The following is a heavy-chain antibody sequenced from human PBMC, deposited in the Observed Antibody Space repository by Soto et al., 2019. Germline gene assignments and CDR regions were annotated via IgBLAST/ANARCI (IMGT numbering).Heavy chain of an antibody. CDR3: ARAPKLTVHAFDI. CDR1: GGTFSSYA. Sequence: VASVKVSCKASGGTFSSYAISWVRQAPGQGLEWMGGIIPIFGTANYAQKFQGRVTITADESTSTAYMELSSLRSEDTAVYYCARAPKLTVHAFDIWGQGTMVTVSS. J-gene: IGHJ3*02. D-gene: IGHD7-27*01. CDR2: IIPIFGTA. V-gene: IGHV1-69*13.